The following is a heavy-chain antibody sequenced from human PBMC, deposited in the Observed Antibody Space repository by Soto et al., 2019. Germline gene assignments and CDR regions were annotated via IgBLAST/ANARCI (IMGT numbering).Heavy chain of an antibody. CDR1: GGTFSSHN. CDR3: ASIQGVYFDY. V-gene: IGHV1-69*02. Sequence: APGKVSFKASGGTFSSHNISWGGQAPGQGLEWMGRIIPILGIANYAQKFQGRVTITADKSTSTAYMELSSLRSEDTAVYYCASIQGVYFDYWGQGTLVTVSS. CDR2: IIPILGIA. J-gene: IGHJ4*02. D-gene: IGHD2-8*01.